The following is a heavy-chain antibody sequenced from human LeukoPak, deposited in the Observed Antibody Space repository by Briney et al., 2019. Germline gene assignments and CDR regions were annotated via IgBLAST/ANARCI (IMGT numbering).Heavy chain of an antibody. Sequence: NPGGSLRLSCAASGFTLSYVYMSWLRQAPGKGLEWVANISGGESNIFYADSLKGRFTISRSNAKNSLYLQMNSLKGEVTAIYYSARKALVFVDSFIITDGFDVWGQGTLVTVSS. D-gene: IGHD3-16*01. CDR1: GFTLSYVY. J-gene: IGHJ3*01. CDR2: ISGGESNI. CDR3: ARKALVFVDSFIITDGFDV. V-gene: IGHV3-11*04.